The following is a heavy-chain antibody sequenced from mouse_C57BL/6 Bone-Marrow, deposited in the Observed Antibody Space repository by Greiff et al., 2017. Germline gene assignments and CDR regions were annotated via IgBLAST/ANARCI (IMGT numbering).Heavy chain of an antibody. V-gene: IGHV14-1*01. CDR1: GFNIKDYY. D-gene: IGHD1-1*01. CDR3: TSTSVLDY. J-gene: IGHJ2*01. CDR2: IDPEDGDT. Sequence: VQLQQSGAELVRPGASVKLSCTASGFNIKDYYMHWVKQRPEQGLEWIGRIDPEDGDTDSAPKFPGKATMTADTSSNTAYLQLSSLTSEDAAVYYCTSTSVLDYWGQGTTLTVSS.